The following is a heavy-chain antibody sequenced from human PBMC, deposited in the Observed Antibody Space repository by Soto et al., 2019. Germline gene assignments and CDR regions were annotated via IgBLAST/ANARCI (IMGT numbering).Heavy chain of an antibody. CDR3: ARVSEARPGTYYFDY. J-gene: IGHJ4*02. D-gene: IGHD6-6*01. Sequence: GASVKVSCKASGGTFSSYAISWVRQAPGQGLEWMGGIIPIFGTANYAQRFQGRVTITADESTSTAYMELSSLRSEGTAVYYCARVSEARPGTYYFDYWGQGTLVTVSS. CDR1: GGTFSSYA. CDR2: IIPIFGTA. V-gene: IGHV1-69*13.